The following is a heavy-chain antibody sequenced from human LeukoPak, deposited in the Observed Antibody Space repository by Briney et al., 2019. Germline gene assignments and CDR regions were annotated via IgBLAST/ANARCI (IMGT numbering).Heavy chain of an antibody. Sequence: GGSLRLSCAASGFTFGSYAMSWVRQAPGKGLEWVSAISGSGGSTYYADSVKGRFTISRDNSKNTLYLQMNSLRAEDTAVYYCATEGEYYYDSSGYYYDYWGQGTLVTVSS. J-gene: IGHJ4*02. CDR3: ATEGEYYYDSSGYYYDY. D-gene: IGHD3-22*01. CDR1: GFTFGSYA. CDR2: ISGSGGST. V-gene: IGHV3-23*01.